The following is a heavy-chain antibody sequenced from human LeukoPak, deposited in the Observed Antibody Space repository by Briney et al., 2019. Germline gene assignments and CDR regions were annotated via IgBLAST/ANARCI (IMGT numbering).Heavy chain of an antibody. CDR1: GFTLGSFW. D-gene: IGHD6-19*01. V-gene: IGHV3-7*01. CDR3: AGSSGWVAVN. CDR2: INQDGSEK. Sequence: GGSLGLSCEVSGFTLGSFWMNWVRQAPGKGLEWVANINQDGSEKYYVDSVKGRFTISRDNAKNLLYLQMSSLRAEDTAVYYCAGSSGWVAVNWGQGTLVTVSS. J-gene: IGHJ4*02.